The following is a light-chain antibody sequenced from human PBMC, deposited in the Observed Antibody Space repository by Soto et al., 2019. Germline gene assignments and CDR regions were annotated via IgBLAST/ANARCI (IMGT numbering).Light chain of an antibody. J-gene: IGKJ5*01. CDR2: EVS. V-gene: IGKV2D-29*02. CDR3: MQSTQLPPT. CDR1: QSLLHITGKTF. Sequence: DVVMTQTPLSLSVSPGQPASISCKCSQSLLHITGKTFLFWYLQKPGQSPQLLIYEVSTRVSGVPDRFSGSGSGTDFTLEISRVETDDVGIYYCMQSTQLPPTFGQGTRLEIK.